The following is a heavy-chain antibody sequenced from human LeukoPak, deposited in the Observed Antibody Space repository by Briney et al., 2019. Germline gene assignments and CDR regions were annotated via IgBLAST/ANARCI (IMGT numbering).Heavy chain of an antibody. CDR3: TSHGYGGARTVEY. CDR1: GCTFSGSA. CDR2: IRCKANSDGT. V-gene: IGHV3-73*01. J-gene: IGHJ4*02. D-gene: IGHD4-23*01. Sequence: WESLTLSCAASGCTFSGSAMHWIRQPSGKGLEWIGRIRCKANSDGTDYAASLKGRFTISGDDSKNTAYLQMNSLKAEDTAVYYCTSHGYGGARTVEYWGQGTLVTVSS.